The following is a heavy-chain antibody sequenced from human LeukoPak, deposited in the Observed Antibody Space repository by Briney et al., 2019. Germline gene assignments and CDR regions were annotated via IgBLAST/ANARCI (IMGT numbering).Heavy chain of an antibody. D-gene: IGHD3-10*01. J-gene: IGHJ4*02. CDR2: IYPVDSDT. CDR1: GYSFATFW. CDR3: YGSGSYRGGYYFDY. V-gene: IGHV5-51*01. Sequence: GESLKISCKGSGYSFATFWIAWVRQVPGKGLEWIGVIYPVDSDTRYSPSFQGQVTISVDKSTSTAYLQWSSLKASDTAMYYCYGSGSYRGGYYFDYWGQGTLVTVSS.